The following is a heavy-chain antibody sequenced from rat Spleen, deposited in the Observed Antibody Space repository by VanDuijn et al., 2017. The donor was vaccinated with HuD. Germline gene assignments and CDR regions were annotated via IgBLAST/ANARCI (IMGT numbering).Heavy chain of an antibody. Sequence: EVHLVESGGGLVQPGRSLKLSCAASGFTFSNYYMAWVRQAPTKGLEWVASISPSGGSTYYRDSVKGRFTISRDNAKSSLYLQMDSLRSEDTATYYCTTHYYSGDGYVMDAWGQGASVTVSS. J-gene: IGHJ4*01. CDR3: TTHYYSGDGYVMDA. D-gene: IGHD1-1*01. CDR2: ISPSGGST. V-gene: IGHV5-20*01. CDR1: GFTFSNYY.